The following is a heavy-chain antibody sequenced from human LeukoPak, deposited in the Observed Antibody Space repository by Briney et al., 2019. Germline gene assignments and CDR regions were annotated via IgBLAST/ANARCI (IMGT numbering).Heavy chain of an antibody. D-gene: IGHD4-11*01. V-gene: IGHV4-59*08. J-gene: IGHJ3*02. CDR2: IYYSGIT. CDR1: GGSISSYY. CDR3: ATVEAFDI. Sequence: SSETLSLTCTVSGGSISSYYWSWIREPPGKGLEWIGYIYYSGITNYNPSLKSRVTISVDTSKKQISLKLSSVTAADTAVYYCATVEAFDIWGQGTMVTVSS.